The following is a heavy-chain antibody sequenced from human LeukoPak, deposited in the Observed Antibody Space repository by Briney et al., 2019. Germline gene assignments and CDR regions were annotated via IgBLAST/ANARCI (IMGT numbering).Heavy chain of an antibody. CDR2: IYYTGNT. D-gene: IGHD3/OR15-3a*01. V-gene: IGHV4-39*01. Sequence: PSETLSLTCSVSGVSISSSNSYWGWIRQPPGEGLEWIGSIYYTGNTYYNASLKSQVSISIDMSKNQFSLKITSVTAADTGVYYCARQTGSGLFILPGGQGTLVTVSS. CDR1: GVSISSSNSY. CDR3: ARQTGSGLFILP. J-gene: IGHJ4*02.